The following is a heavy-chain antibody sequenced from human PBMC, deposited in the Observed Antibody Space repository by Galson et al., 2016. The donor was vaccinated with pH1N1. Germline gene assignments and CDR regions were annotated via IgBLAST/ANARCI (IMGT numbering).Heavy chain of an antibody. Sequence: TLSLTCTVSGGSISSGGYYWSWVRQHPGKGLEWIGYTYYSGSTYYNPSLKSRVTISVDTSKNQFSLKLSSVTAADTAVYYCAMVPRGEFLYYMDVWGKGTTVTVSS. J-gene: IGHJ6*03. V-gene: IGHV4-31*03. CDR2: TYYSGST. CDR3: AMVPRGEFLYYMDV. CDR1: GGSISSGGYY. D-gene: IGHD3-16*01.